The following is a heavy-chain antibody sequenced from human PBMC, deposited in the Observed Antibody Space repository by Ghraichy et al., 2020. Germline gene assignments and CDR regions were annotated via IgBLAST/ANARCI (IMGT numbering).Heavy chain of an antibody. CDR1: GFTFDDYG. Sequence: RGSLRLSCAASGFTFDDYGMSWVRQAPGKGLEWVSGINWNGGSTGYADSVKGRFTISRDNAKNSLYLQMNSLRAEDTALYHCARRGHSSSWHPLDYWGQGTLVTVSS. CDR2: INWNGGST. D-gene: IGHD6-13*01. CDR3: ARRGHSSSWHPLDY. J-gene: IGHJ4*02. V-gene: IGHV3-20*01.